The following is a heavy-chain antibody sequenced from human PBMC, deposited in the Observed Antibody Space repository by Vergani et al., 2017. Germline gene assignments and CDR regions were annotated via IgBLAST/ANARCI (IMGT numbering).Heavy chain of an antibody. CDR2: IYNSGNG. CDR1: GDSIISRSYY. J-gene: IGHJ2*01. Sequence: QMQLQESGPGLVKASETLSLTCTVSGDSIISRSYYWGWIRQPPGKGLEWIGSIYNSGNGDSSSCLKGRVTISADTSKNQFSLRLTSVTAADTAVYYCASGKYYSDSTSHFRGGYFDVWGRGTLVTVPS. V-gene: IGHV4-39*01. D-gene: IGHD3-16*01. CDR3: ASGKYYSDSTSHFRGGYFDV.